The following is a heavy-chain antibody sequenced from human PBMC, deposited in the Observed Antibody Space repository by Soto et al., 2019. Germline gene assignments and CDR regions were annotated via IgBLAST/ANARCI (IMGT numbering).Heavy chain of an antibody. D-gene: IGHD3-10*01. CDR2: IYYSGST. CDR3: ARGPTMVRGVTHNWFDP. CDR1: GGSISSGDYY. J-gene: IGHJ5*02. V-gene: IGHV4-30-4*01. Sequence: SETLSLTCTVSGGSISSGDYYWSWIRQPPGKGLEWIGYIYYSGSTYYNPSLKSRVTISVDTSKNQFSLKLSSVTAADTAVYYCARGPTMVRGVTHNWFDPWGQGTLVTVSS.